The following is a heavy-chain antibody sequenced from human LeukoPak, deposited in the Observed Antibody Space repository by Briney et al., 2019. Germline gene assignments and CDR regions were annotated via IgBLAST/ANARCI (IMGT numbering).Heavy chain of an antibody. CDR2: ISSSSSTI. CDR1: GFTFSSYS. CDR3: ARDQPGPDDAFDI. V-gene: IGHV3-48*04. Sequence: PGGSLRLSCAASGFTFSSYSMNWVRQAPGKGLEWVSYISSSSSTIYYADSVKGRFTISRDNTKNSLYLQMNSLRAEDTAVYYCARDQPGPDDAFDIWGQGTMVTVSS. J-gene: IGHJ3*02.